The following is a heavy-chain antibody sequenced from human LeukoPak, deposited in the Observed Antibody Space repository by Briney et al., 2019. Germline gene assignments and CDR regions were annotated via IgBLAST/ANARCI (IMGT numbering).Heavy chain of an antibody. CDR2: IYHSGST. V-gene: IGHV4-38-2*02. Sequence: KPSETLSLTCTVSGGSISSGYYWGWIRQPPGKGLEWIGSIYHSGSTYYNPSLKSRVPISVDTSKNQFSLKLSSVTAADTAVYYCARVLSGWFDPWGQGTLVTVSS. CDR3: ARVLSGWFDP. D-gene: IGHD3-16*02. J-gene: IGHJ5*02. CDR1: GGSISSGYY.